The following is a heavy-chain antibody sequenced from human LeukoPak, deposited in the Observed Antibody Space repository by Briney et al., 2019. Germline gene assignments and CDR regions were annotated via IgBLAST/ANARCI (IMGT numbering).Heavy chain of an antibody. J-gene: IGHJ4*02. V-gene: IGHV3-23*01. CDR2: VSSSGAIT. D-gene: IGHD2-15*01. CDR3: VQAEDRWHLLNYFDF. CDR1: GFTFSSYA. Sequence: GGSLRLSCAASGFTFSSYAMTWVRQAPGKGLEWVSAVSSSGAITYYADSVKGRFTISRDNSKYTLYLQLNGLRAEDTALYYCVQAEDRWHLLNYFDFWGQGTLVAVSS.